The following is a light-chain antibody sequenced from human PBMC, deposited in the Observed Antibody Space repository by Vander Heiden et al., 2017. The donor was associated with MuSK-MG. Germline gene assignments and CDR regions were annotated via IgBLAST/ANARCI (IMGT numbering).Light chain of an antibody. CDR3: LLSYSGAWV. CDR1: TGAVTSGHY. J-gene: IGLJ3*02. CDR2: DIS. V-gene: IGLV7-46*01. Sequence: QAVVTQEPSLTVSPGGTVTLTCGSSTGAVTSGHYPYWFQQKPGQAPRTLIYDISKTPSWTPARFSGSLLGGKAALTLSGAQPEDEDEYYCLLSYSGAWVFGGGTKLTVL.